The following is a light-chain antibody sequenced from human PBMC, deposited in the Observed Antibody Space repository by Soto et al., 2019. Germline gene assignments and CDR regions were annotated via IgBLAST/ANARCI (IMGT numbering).Light chain of an antibody. Sequence: DIPMTQSPSTLSASAGERVTIXCRASESMSNCLAWYQQKPGKAPKLLISGASSLQSGVPSRFSGSASGTEFTLTISSLQPEDVATYYCQKYNSAPPTFGQGTKV. CDR2: GAS. J-gene: IGKJ1*01. V-gene: IGKV1-5*01. CDR1: ESMSNC. CDR3: QKYNSAPPT.